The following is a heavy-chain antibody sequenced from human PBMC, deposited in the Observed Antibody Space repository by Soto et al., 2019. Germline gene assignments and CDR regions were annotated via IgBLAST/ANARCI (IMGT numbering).Heavy chain of an antibody. D-gene: IGHD2-8*02. CDR2: ISSSSNTI. J-gene: IGHJ4*02. V-gene: IGHV3-48*01. Sequence: GGSLRLSCAASGFTFSTYSMNWVRQAPGKGLEWISYISSSSNTIYYADSVKGRFTISRDNAKNSLYLQMNSLRAEDTAVYYCALRSGPLGGQATLVTVSS. CDR3: ALRSGPL. CDR1: GFTFSTYS.